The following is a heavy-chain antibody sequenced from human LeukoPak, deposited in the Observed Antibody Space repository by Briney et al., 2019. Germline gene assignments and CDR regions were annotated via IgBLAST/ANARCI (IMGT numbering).Heavy chain of an antibody. Sequence: PSATLSLTCTVSGGSISSYYWNWIRQPAGKGLEWIGRIHTSGSTNYKPSLKSRVTMSVDTSKKQFSLKLNSVTAADTAVYYCARVVRLWFGELLSIYYYYYMDVWGKGTTVTVSS. V-gene: IGHV4-4*07. CDR2: IHTSGST. J-gene: IGHJ6*03. CDR1: GGSISSYY. CDR3: ARVVRLWFGELLSIYYYYYMDV. D-gene: IGHD3-10*01.